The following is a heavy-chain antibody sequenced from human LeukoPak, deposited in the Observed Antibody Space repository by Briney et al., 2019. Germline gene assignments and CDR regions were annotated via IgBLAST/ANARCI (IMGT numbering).Heavy chain of an antibody. V-gene: IGHV3-20*04. J-gene: IGHJ3*02. CDR3: ARDPRSSSHDAFDI. CDR2: INWNGDST. Sequence: GGSLRLSCAASGFTFGDYGMSWVRQGPGKGLEWVSGINWNGDSTGYADSVKGRFTISRDNAKNSLYLQMHSLRAEDTAVYYCARDPRSSSHDAFDIWGQGTMVTVSS. CDR1: GFTFGDYG. D-gene: IGHD6-6*01.